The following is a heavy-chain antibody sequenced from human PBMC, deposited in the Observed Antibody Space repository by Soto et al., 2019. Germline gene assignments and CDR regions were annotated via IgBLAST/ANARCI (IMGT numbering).Heavy chain of an antibody. CDR2: ISAYNGNT. V-gene: IGHV1-18*01. CDR3: ARDENDFWSGYYLLGFDP. J-gene: IGHJ5*02. Sequence: ASVKVSCKASGYTFTSYFISWVRQAPGQGLEWMGWISAYNGNTNYAQKLQGRVTMTTDTSTSTAYMELRSLRSDDTAVYYCARDENDFWSGYYLLGFDPWGQGTLVTVSS. D-gene: IGHD3-3*01. CDR1: GYTFTSYF.